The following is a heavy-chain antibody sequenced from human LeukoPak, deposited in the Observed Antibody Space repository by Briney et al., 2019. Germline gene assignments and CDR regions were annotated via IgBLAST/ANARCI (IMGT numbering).Heavy chain of an antibody. D-gene: IGHD5-18*01. V-gene: IGHV3-74*01. CDR3: ARDAVDTANAV. J-gene: IGHJ6*02. Sequence: GGSLRLSCAASVFTFTTYWMLWVRQARWKGLVWVSHINSDGSITSYADSVKGRFTISRDNAKNTLYLQMNSLRAEDTAVYYCARDAVDTANAVWGQGTTVTVSS. CDR1: VFTFTTYW. CDR2: INSDGSIT.